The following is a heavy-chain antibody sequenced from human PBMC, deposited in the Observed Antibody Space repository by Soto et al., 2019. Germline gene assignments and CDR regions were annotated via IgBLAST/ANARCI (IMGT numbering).Heavy chain of an antibody. CDR3: ARQVSPSAGTSPFDY. CDR2: IYPGDSDT. V-gene: IGHV5-51*01. CDR1: GYSFTSYW. J-gene: IGHJ4*02. Sequence: PGASLKISCKGSGYSFTSYWIGWVRQMPGKGLEWMGIIYPGDSDTRYSPSFLGQVTISADKSISTAYLQRSSLKASDTAMYYCARQVSPSAGTSPFDYWGQGTLVTVSS. D-gene: IGHD1-1*01.